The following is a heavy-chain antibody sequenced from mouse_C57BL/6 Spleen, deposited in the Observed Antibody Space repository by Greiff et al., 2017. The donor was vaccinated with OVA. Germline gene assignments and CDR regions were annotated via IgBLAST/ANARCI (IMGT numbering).Heavy chain of an antibody. CDR3: ARFAGQLRRRAYAMDY. J-gene: IGHJ4*01. CDR2: IYPGDGDT. V-gene: IGHV1-80*01. Sequence: QVQLKQSGAELVKPGASVKISCKASGYAFSSSWMNWVKQRPGKGLEWIGQIYPGDGDTNYNGKFKGKATLTADKSSSTAYMQLSSLTSEDSAVYFCARFAGQLRRRAYAMDYWGQGTSVTVSS. D-gene: IGHD2-4*01. CDR1: GYAFSSSW.